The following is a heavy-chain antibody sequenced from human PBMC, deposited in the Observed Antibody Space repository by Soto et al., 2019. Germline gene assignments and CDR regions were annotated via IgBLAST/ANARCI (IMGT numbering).Heavy chain of an antibody. CDR2: INRSGST. J-gene: IGHJ4*02. CDR1: DDYFSRYS. V-gene: IGHV4-34*01. CDR3: ARKHYSGFDY. Sequence: SEALSFTCSGYDDYFSRYSLTWIRQSPGKGMEWIGEINRSGSTVYGPSLKSRVTMLIDTSKTQFSLKVTSVTAADTAVYYCARKHYSGFDYWGPGTLVTVSS. D-gene: IGHD1-26*01.